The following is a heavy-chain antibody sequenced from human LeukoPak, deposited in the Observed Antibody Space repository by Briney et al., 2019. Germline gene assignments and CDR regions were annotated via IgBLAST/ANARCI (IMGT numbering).Heavy chain of an antibody. CDR2: IKQDGSEK. Sequence: GGSLRLSCAASGFTFSSYAMSWVRQAPGKGLEWVANIKQDGSEKYYVDSVKGRFTISRDNAKNSLYLQMNSLRAEDTAVYYCARGLANFDYWGQGTLVTVSS. D-gene: IGHD3-3*02. V-gene: IGHV3-7*04. J-gene: IGHJ4*02. CDR3: ARGLANFDY. CDR1: GFTFSSYA.